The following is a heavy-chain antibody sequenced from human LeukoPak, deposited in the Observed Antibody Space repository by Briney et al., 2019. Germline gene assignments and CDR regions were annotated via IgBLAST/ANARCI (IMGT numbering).Heavy chain of an antibody. CDR1: GFTVSSNY. Sequence: GGSLRLSCAASGFTVSSNYMSWVRQAPGKGLEWVSVIYSGGSTYYADSVKGRFTISRDNSKNTLCLQMNSLRAEDTAVYYCASPRVVVGYYMDVWGKGTTVTVSS. CDR2: IYSGGST. J-gene: IGHJ6*03. V-gene: IGHV3-66*02. D-gene: IGHD2-15*01. CDR3: ASPRVVVGYYMDV.